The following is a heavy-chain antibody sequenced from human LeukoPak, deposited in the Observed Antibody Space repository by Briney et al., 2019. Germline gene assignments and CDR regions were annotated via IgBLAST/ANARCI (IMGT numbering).Heavy chain of an antibody. CDR2: ISGSGGST. CDR1: GFTFSSYA. D-gene: IGHD3-10*01. CDR3: AKDRAMVRGVTSSARFDY. J-gene: IGHJ4*02. V-gene: IGHV3-23*01. Sequence: GGSLRLSCAASGFTFSSYAMSWVRQAPGKGLEWVSAISGSGGSTYYADSVKGRFTISRDNSKNTLYLQMNSLRAEDTAVYYCAKDRAMVRGVTSSARFDYWGQGTLVTVSS.